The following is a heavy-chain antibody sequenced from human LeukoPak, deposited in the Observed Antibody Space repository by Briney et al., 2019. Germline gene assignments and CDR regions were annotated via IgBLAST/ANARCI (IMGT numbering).Heavy chain of an antibody. CDR1: GFSISTYW. Sequence: PGGSLRLSCVASGFSISTYWMSWVRQAPARGLEWVANIRQDGNEIHYLDSVKGRFTISRDHAKNSAYLQMNSLRAEDSAIYYCVRVVSGGSQAYWGRGTLVTVSS. J-gene: IGHJ4*01. D-gene: IGHD2-8*02. CDR3: VRVVSGGSQAY. V-gene: IGHV3-7*01. CDR2: IRQDGNEI.